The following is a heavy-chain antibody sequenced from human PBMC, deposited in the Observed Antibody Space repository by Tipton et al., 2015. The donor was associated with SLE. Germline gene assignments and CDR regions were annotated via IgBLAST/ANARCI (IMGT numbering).Heavy chain of an antibody. CDR3: AREAYYGSGSPPDAFDI. D-gene: IGHD3-10*01. CDR1: GGSISSHY. V-gene: IGHV4-59*11. CDR2: IYYSGST. Sequence: TLSLTCTVSGGSISSHYWSWIRQPPGKGLEWIGYIYYSGSTNYNPSLKSRVTISVDTSKNQFSLKLSSVTAADTAVYYCAREAYYGSGSPPDAFDIWGQGTMVTVSS. J-gene: IGHJ3*02.